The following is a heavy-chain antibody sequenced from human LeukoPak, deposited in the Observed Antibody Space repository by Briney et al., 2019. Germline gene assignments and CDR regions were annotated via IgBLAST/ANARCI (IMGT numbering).Heavy chain of an antibody. Sequence: PGGSLRLSCAASGFTFSSYSMNWVRQPPGKGLEWIGSIYYSGSTYYNPSLKSRVTISVDTSKNQFSLKLSSVTAADTAVYYCASRTYYYGSGNFWGQGTLVTVSS. CDR3: ASRTYYYGSGNF. J-gene: IGHJ4*02. CDR1: GFTFSSYSMN. D-gene: IGHD3-10*01. V-gene: IGHV4-39*01. CDR2: IYYSGST.